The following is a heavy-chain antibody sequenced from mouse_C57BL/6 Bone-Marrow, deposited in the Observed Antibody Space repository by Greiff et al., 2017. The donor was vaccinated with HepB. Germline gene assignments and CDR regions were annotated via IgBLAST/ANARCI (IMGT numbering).Heavy chain of an antibody. D-gene: IGHD2-1*01. Sequence: QVQLQQSGAELVKPGASVKISCKASGYAFSSYWMNWVKQRPGKGLEWIGQIYPGDGDTNYNGKFKGQATLTADKSSSTAYMQLSSLTSEDSAVYFCARVGGNYGAWFAYWGQGTLVTVSA. CDR3: ARVGGNYGAWFAY. CDR2: IYPGDGDT. CDR1: GYAFSSYW. J-gene: IGHJ3*01. V-gene: IGHV1-80*01.